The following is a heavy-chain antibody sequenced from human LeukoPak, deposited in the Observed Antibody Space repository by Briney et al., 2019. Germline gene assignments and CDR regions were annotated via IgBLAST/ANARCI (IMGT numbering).Heavy chain of an antibody. CDR1: GFTFSSYS. Sequence: GGSLRLSCAASGFTFSSYSMNWVRQAPGKGLEWVSSISSSSYIYHADSVKGRFTISRDNAKNSLYLQMNSLRAEDTAVYYCASGTMVRGVGDAFDIWGQGTMVTVSS. D-gene: IGHD3-10*01. J-gene: IGHJ3*02. V-gene: IGHV3-21*01. CDR3: ASGTMVRGVGDAFDI. CDR2: ISSSSYI.